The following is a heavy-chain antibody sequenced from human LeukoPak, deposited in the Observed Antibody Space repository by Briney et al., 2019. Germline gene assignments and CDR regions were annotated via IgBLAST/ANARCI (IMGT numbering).Heavy chain of an antibody. V-gene: IGHV3-21*01. CDR3: ARGDSSGWYVPYYFDY. Sequence: GGSLRLSCAASGFTFSSYSMNWVRQAPGKGLEWVSSISSSSSYIYYADSVKGRFTISGDNAKNSLYLQMNSLRAEDTAVYYCARGDSSGWYVPYYFDYWGQGTLVTVSS. J-gene: IGHJ4*02. CDR2: ISSSSSYI. D-gene: IGHD6-19*01. CDR1: GFTFSSYS.